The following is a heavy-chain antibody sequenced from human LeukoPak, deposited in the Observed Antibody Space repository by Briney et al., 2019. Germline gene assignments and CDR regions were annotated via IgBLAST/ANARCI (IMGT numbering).Heavy chain of an antibody. V-gene: IGHV3-20*04. CDR2: INWNGGNT. CDR3: ARAYSGYDNYYYYYYMDV. D-gene: IGHD5-12*01. Sequence: GGSLRLSCAASGFTFDDYGMSWVRQAPGKGLEWVSGINWNGGNTGYADSVKGRFTISRDNAKNSLYMQMHSLRAEDTALYYCARAYSGYDNYYYYYYMDVWGKGTTVTVSS. J-gene: IGHJ6*03. CDR1: GFTFDDYG.